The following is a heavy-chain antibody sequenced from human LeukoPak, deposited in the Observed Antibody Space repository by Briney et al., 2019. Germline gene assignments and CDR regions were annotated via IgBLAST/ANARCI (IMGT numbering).Heavy chain of an antibody. J-gene: IGHJ4*02. CDR2: ISYDGSNK. Sequence: GRSLRLSCAASGFTFSSYGMHWVRQAPGKGLEWEAVISYDGSNKYYADSVKGRFTISRDNSKNTLYLQMNSLRAEDTAVYYCAKDSHSQQLVTEYFDYWGQGTLVTVSS. V-gene: IGHV3-30*18. CDR1: GFTFSSYG. CDR3: AKDSHSQQLVTEYFDY. D-gene: IGHD6-13*01.